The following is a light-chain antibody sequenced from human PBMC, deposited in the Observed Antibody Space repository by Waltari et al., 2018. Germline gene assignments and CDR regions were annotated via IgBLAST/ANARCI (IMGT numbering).Light chain of an antibody. CDR2: DAS. Sequence: LTQSPATLSLSPGERATLSCRASQSVSSYLAWYQQKPGQAPRLLIYDASNRATGIPARFSGSGSGTDFTLTISSLEPEDFAVYYCQQRSNWPAYTFGQGTKLEIK. V-gene: IGKV3-11*01. CDR3: QQRSNWPAYT. CDR1: QSVSSY. J-gene: IGKJ2*01.